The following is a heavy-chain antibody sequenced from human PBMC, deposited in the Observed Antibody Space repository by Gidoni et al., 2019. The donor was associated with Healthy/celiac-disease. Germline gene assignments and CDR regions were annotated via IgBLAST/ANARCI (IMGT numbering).Heavy chain of an antibody. CDR1: GGSISSYY. CDR2: IYYSGST. V-gene: IGHV4-59*01. D-gene: IGHD3-22*01. Sequence: QVQLQESGPGLVKPSETLSLTCTVSGGSISSYYWSWIRQPPGKGLEWIGYIYYSGSTNYNPSLKSRVTISVDTSKNQFSLKLSSVTAADTAVYYCARDNGLLLPNGMDVWGQGTTVTVSS. CDR3: ARDNGLLLPNGMDV. J-gene: IGHJ6*02.